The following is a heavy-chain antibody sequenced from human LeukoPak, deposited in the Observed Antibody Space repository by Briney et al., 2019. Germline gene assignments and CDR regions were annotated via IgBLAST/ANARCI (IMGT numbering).Heavy chain of an antibody. CDR1: GDSISSSSYY. V-gene: IGHV4-39*07. J-gene: IGHJ4*02. CDR2: IAYDGST. Sequence: SETLSLTCTVSGDSISSSSYYWGWIRQPPGKGLEWIGSIAYDGSTHYNPSLRSRVTISVDTSKNQFSLRLTSVTAADTAVYYCARGFDSKSTYFDYWGQGTLVTVSS. D-gene: IGHD5-12*01. CDR3: ARGFDSKSTYFDY.